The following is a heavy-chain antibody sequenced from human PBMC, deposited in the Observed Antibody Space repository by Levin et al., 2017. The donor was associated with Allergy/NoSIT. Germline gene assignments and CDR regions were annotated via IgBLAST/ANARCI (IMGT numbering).Heavy chain of an antibody. J-gene: IGHJ4*02. Sequence: WASVKVSCEAAGYTFTDHYIHWVRQAPGQGLEWMGWVNCNSGDTHYAQKFQDRVTMTRDTSITTAYIEVSSLRFDDTALYFCARNDYGDYLQNFDYWGQGTLVTVSS. D-gene: IGHD4-17*01. CDR3: ARNDYGDYLQNFDY. V-gene: IGHV1-2*02. CDR2: VNCNSGDT. CDR1: GYTFTDHY.